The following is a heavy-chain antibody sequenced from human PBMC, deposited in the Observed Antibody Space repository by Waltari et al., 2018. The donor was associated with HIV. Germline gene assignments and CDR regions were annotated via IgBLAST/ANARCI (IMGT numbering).Heavy chain of an antibody. CDR1: GFTFSDYA. CDR2: ISGYGNNT. Sequence: EVQVLESGGDLVQPGGSLRLSCSASGFTFSDYAMTWVRQAQGTGLEWLALISGYGNNTVSADSVRGRFTISRDNSRNTVYLEMSGLRAEDTALYSCARVKGQCSSAVCTTGHYYGMDVWGRGTTVTVSS. V-gene: IGHV3-23*01. CDR3: ARVKGQCSSAVCTTGHYYGMDV. D-gene: IGHD3-10*02. J-gene: IGHJ6*02.